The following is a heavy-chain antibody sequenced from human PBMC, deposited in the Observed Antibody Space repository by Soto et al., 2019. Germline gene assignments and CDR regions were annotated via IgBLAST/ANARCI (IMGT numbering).Heavy chain of an antibody. CDR2: IDGHSGTT. CDR1: GFFFNDKW. Sequence: EVQLVESGGDLVKPGGSLRLSCTASGFFFNDKWMHWVRQAPGKGLVWVARIDGHSGTTNYADSVRGRFTISRDNAKNTVYLHLNTLTDEDTAVYYCARGGAMGVDHWGQGTLVTVSS. V-gene: IGHV3-74*01. CDR3: ARGGAMGVDH. D-gene: IGHD1-26*01. J-gene: IGHJ4*02.